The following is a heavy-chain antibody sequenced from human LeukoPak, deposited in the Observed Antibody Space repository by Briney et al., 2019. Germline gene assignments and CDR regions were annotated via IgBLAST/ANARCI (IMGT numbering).Heavy chain of an antibody. CDR1: GFTFSTYA. CDR3: AKEYGSGSYLVYFDY. Sequence: SGGSLRLPCAASGFTFSTYAMSWVRQAPGKGLEWVSAISGSGGGTYYADSVKGRFTISRDNSKNTLYLQMNSLRAEDTAVYYCAKEYGSGSYLVYFDYWGQGTLVTVSS. V-gene: IGHV3-23*01. D-gene: IGHD3-10*01. J-gene: IGHJ4*02. CDR2: ISGSGGGT.